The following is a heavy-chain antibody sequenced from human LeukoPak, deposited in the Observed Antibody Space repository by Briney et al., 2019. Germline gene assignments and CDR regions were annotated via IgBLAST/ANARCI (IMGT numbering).Heavy chain of an antibody. CDR1: GDTISGFS. Sequence: KPSETLSLTCTVSGDTISGFSWSWIRQPAGKGLEWIGRIYSSGSTNYSPPLRSRVTMSVDTKNQFSLKVNSVTAADTAVYYCAGDRAGFFDDWGQGTLVTVSS. V-gene: IGHV4-4*07. CDR2: IYSSGST. J-gene: IGHJ4*02. D-gene: IGHD6-13*01. CDR3: AGDRAGFFDD.